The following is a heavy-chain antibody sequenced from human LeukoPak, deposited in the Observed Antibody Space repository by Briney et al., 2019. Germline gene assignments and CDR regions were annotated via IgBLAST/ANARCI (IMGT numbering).Heavy chain of an antibody. V-gene: IGHV4-4*07. D-gene: IGHD2-2*01. CDR1: GGSISSYY. Sequence: TPSETLSLTCTVSGGSISSYYWSWIRQPPGKGLEWIGRIYTSGSTNYNPSLKSRVTISVDTSKNQFSLKLSSVTAADTAVYYCARATRKVVVPAAHLDYWGQGTLVTVSS. J-gene: IGHJ4*02. CDR2: IYTSGST. CDR3: ARATRKVVVPAAHLDY.